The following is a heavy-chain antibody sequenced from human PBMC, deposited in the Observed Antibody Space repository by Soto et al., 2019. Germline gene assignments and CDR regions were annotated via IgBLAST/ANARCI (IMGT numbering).Heavy chain of an antibody. CDR2: INAGNGNT. CDR3: ARGGDYGDYQYYFDY. V-gene: IGHV1-3*01. D-gene: IGHD4-17*01. J-gene: IGHJ4*02. Sequence: ASVKVSCKASGYTFTSYAMHWVRQAPGQRLEWMGWINAGNGNTKYSQKFQGRVTITRDTSASTAYMELSGLRSEDTAVYYCARGGDYGDYQYYFDYWGQGTLVTVSS. CDR1: GYTFTSYA.